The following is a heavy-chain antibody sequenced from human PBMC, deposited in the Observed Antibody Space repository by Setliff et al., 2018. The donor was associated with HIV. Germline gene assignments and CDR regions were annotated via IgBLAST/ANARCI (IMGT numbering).Heavy chain of an antibody. D-gene: IGHD6-6*01. CDR2: IYHSGST. CDR1: GDSISDTTYY. CDR3: ARLSSYRSSSYYFDY. J-gene: IGHJ4*02. Sequence: SETLSLTCSVSGDSISDTTYYWGWIRLPPGKGLEWIGKIYHSGSTLYKPSLKSRVTMSVDTSKNQFTLKLNSVTAADTAVYHCARLSSYRSSSYYFDYWGQGALVTVSS. V-gene: IGHV4-39*01.